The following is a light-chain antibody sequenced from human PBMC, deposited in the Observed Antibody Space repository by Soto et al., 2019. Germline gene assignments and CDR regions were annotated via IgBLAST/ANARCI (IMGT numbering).Light chain of an antibody. CDR3: QRYYSYPLT. CDR2: AAS. V-gene: IGKV1-8*01. Sequence: AIRMTQSPSSLSASTGDRVTITCRASQGISSYLAWYQQKPWKAPKLLIYAASTLQSGVPSRFSGSGSGTDCTLTISCLQSEDFATYDCQRYYSYPLTFGGGTKVEIK. CDR1: QGISSY. J-gene: IGKJ4*01.